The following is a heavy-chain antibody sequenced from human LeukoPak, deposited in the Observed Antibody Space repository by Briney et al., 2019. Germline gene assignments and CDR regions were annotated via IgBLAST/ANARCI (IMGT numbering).Heavy chain of an antibody. D-gene: IGHD6-19*01. V-gene: IGHV3-74*01. CDR3: ARAVGYSSGWYDY. J-gene: IGHJ4*02. CDR1: GFTFSSYW. CDR2: INSDGSST. Sequence: GGSLRLSCAASGFTFSSYWMHWVRQAPGKGLVWVSRINSDGSSTSYADSVKGRFTISRDNAKNTLYLQMNSLRAEDTAVYYCARAVGYSSGWYDYWGQGTLVTVS.